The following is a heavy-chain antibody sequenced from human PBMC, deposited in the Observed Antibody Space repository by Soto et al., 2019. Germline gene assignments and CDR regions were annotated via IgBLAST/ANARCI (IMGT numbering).Heavy chain of an antibody. J-gene: IGHJ4*02. CDR2: INPSGGYT. V-gene: IGHV1-46*03. CDR3: ARDYDSSGYPRYYFDY. D-gene: IGHD3-22*01. Sequence: ASVKVSCKASGYTFTSYYRSWVRQAPGQGLEWLGIINPSGGYTTYAQRFLGRVTMTSDTSTSTVHMELGSLTSEDTAVYYCARDYDSSGYPRYYFDYWGQGTLVTVSS. CDR1: GYTFTSYY.